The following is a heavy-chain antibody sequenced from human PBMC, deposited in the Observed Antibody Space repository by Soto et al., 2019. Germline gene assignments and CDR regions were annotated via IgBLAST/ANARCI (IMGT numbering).Heavy chain of an antibody. J-gene: IGHJ4*02. D-gene: IGHD3-22*01. CDR2: ISGSGDST. CDR3: ARVAYYYDSSGYFY. CDR1: GFTFSSYA. Sequence: PGGSLRLSCTASGFTFSSYAMNWVRQAPGKGLEWVSVISGSGDSTYYADSVKGRFTISRDNSKNTLYLQMNSLRAEDTAVYYCARVAYYYDSSGYFYWGQGTLVTV. V-gene: IGHV3-23*01.